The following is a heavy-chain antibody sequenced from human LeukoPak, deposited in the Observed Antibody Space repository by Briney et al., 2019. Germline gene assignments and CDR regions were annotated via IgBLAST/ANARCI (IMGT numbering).Heavy chain of an antibody. CDR2: INPNSGGT. J-gene: IGHJ4*02. CDR1: GYTFTGYY. CDR3: ARSSSGSYRFDY. Sequence: ASVKVSCKASGYTFTGYYMHWVRQAPGQGLEWMGWINPNSGGTNYAQKFQGRVTMTRDTSISTAYMELSRLISDDTAVYYCARSSSGSYRFDYWGQGTLVTVSS. D-gene: IGHD1-26*01. V-gene: IGHV1-2*02.